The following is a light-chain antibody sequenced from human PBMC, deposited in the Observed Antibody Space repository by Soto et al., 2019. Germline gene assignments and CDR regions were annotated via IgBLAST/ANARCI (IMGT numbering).Light chain of an antibody. V-gene: IGKV3-15*01. J-gene: IGKJ4*01. CDR1: QSVSSN. CDR3: QQYNNWPLT. CDR2: GAS. Sequence: EIVMTQSPGTLSVSPGERATLSCRASQSVSSNLAWYQQKPGQAPTLLIYGASTRATGIPARFSGSGSGTEFTLTISSLQSEDFAVYSCQQYNNWPLTFGGGTKVEIK.